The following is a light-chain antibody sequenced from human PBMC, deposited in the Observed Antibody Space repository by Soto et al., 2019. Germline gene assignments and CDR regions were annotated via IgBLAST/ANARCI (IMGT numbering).Light chain of an antibody. CDR1: SAEVGRYNH. Sequence: QSALTQPASVSGSPGQSITISCAGTSAEVGRYNHVAWYQQHPGKVPKLMIYEVTKRPSGVSTRFSGSKSGNTASLKISGLQADDEADYYCISYTGSSTSYVFGTGTKVTVL. CDR2: EVT. V-gene: IGLV2-14*01. J-gene: IGLJ1*01. CDR3: ISYTGSSTSYV.